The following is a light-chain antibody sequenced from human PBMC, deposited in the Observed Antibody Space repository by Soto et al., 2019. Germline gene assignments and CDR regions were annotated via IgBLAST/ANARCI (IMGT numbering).Light chain of an antibody. CDR1: QSVSISY. CDR3: QEYIQWPPGM. V-gene: IGKV3-15*01. CDR2: DTS. Sequence: IVLTHSPGTLSFSPGEIATLSFRAIQSVSISYLALYQQKPGQAPRLLIYDTSTRAPGISARFSGSGSGTEFTLTISSLQSEDFAVYYCQEYIQWPPGMFGPGTKVDIK. J-gene: IGKJ1*01.